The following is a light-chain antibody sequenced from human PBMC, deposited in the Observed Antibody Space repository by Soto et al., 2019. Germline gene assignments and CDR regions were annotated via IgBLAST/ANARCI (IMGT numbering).Light chain of an antibody. J-gene: IGLJ7*01. V-gene: IGLV2-18*01. CDR1: SSDVGDYEH. Sequence: QSALTQPPSVSGSHGQSVTISCTVTSSDVGDYEHVSWYQQAPGTAPKLIIFDVTNRPSGVPDRFSGSKSGNTPSLTIFGLQAEDEADYCSLYTSSSTCVFGGGTQLTVL. CDR2: DVT. CDR3: SLYTSSSTCV.